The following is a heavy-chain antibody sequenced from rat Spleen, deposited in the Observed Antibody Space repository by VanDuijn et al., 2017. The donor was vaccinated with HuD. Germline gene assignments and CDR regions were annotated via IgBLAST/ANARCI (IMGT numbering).Heavy chain of an antibody. CDR3: ARHTTDLYYFDY. V-gene: IGHV5-19*01. CDR1: GFTFSNYG. D-gene: IGHD1-6*01. CDR2: ISPSGGST. J-gene: IGHJ2*01. Sequence: EVQLVESGGGLVQPGRSLKLSCAASGFTFSNYGMHWIRQAPTKGLEWVASISPSGGSTYYRDSVKGRFTISRDNAKNTLYLQMDSLRSEDTATYYCARHTTDLYYFDYWGQGVMVTVSS.